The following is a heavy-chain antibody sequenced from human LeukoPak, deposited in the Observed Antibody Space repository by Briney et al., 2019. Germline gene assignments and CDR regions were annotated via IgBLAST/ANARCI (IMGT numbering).Heavy chain of an antibody. J-gene: IGHJ4*02. Sequence: SEALSLTCTFFCVSINSSSYYLGWIRQPPGKGLVRIGSIYYSGSTSYNPSLKSRVTISVDTSNDQFSLKLSSVTAADTAVYFCAGLVEFTDYWGQGTLVTVSS. D-gene: IGHD6-6*01. CDR1: CVSINSSSYY. V-gene: IGHV4-39*01. CDR2: IYYSGST. CDR3: AGLVEFTDY.